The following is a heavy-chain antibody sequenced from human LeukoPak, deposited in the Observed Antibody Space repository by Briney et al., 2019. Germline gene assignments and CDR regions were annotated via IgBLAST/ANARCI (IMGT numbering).Heavy chain of an antibody. J-gene: IGHJ4*02. V-gene: IGHV3-21*01. D-gene: IGHD3-22*01. CDR2: ISSSSSYI. CDR3: ARRVVAVGFDY. Sequence: GGSLRLSCAASGFTFSSYSVNWVRQAPGKGLEWVSSISSSSSYIYYADSVKGRFTISRDDAKNSLCLQMNSLRAEDTAVYYCARRVVAVGFDYWGQGTLVTVSS. CDR1: GFTFSSYS.